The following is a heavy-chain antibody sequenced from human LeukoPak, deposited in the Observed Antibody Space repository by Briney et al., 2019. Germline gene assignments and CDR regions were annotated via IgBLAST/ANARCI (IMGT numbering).Heavy chain of an antibody. V-gene: IGHV4-39*01. CDR2: IYYSGST. J-gene: IGHJ6*02. CDR1: GGSISSSSYY. CDR3: ASTHSSGYYQIWYYYGMDV. D-gene: IGHD3-22*01. Sequence: SETLSLTCAVSGGSISSSSYYWGWIRQPPGKGLEWIGSIYYSGSTYYNPSLKSRVTVSVDTSKNQFSLKLSSVTDADTAVYYCASTHSSGYYQIWYYYGMDVWGQGTTVTVSS.